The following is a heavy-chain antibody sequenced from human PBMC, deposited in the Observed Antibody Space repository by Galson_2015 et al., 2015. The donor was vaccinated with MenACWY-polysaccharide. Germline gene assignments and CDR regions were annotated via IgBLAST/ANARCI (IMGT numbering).Heavy chain of an antibody. CDR3: ARGGSTYYYGSGTYYKFDS. V-gene: IGHV3-30-3*01. CDR2: ISNDGTNK. D-gene: IGHD3-10*01. CDR1: GFTFSTYT. Sequence: SLRLSCAASGFTFSTYTVHWVRQAPGKGLEWVAVISNDGTNKYYADSVKGRFTISRDNSKNTLYLQMSSLRAEDTAVYYCARGGSTYYYGSGTYYKFDSWGQGTLVTVSS. J-gene: IGHJ4*02.